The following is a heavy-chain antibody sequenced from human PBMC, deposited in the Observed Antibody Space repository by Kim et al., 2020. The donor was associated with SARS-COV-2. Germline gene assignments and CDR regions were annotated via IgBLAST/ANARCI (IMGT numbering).Heavy chain of an antibody. CDR3: ARDGQLVRFDY. CDR1: GGSISSGDYY. J-gene: IGHJ4*02. CDR2: IYYSGST. V-gene: IGHV4-30-4*01. Sequence: SETLSLTCTVSGGSISSGDYYWSWIRQPPGKGLEWIGYIYYSGSTYYNPSLKSRVTISVDTSKNQFSLKLSSVTAADTAVYYCARDGQLVRFDYWGQGTLVTVSS. D-gene: IGHD1-1*01.